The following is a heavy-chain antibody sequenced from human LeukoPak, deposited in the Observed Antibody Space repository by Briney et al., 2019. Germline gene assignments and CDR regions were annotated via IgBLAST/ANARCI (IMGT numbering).Heavy chain of an antibody. J-gene: IGHJ1*01. CDR2: ISSSSTYI. V-gene: IGHV3-21*01. Sequence: GGSLRLSCAASGFTFNNYNMNWVPQAPGKGLEWVSSISSSSTYIYYADSVKGRFTISRDNAKNSLYLQMNSLRAEDTAIYYCAKDPPSFHHWGQGTLVTVSS. CDR3: AKDPPSFHH. CDR1: GFTFNNYN.